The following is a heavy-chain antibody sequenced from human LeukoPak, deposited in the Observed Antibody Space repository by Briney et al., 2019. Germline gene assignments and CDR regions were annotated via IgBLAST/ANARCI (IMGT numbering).Heavy chain of an antibody. V-gene: IGHV1-2*02. J-gene: IGHJ4*02. CDR1: GYTFTGYY. CDR2: INPNSGGT. CDR3: ASQSNRNWNYFDY. Sequence: ASVKVSCKASGYTFTGYYMHWVRQAPGQGLEWMGWINPNSGGTNYAQKFQGRVTMTRDTSISTAYMELSRLRSDDTAVYYCASQSNRNWNYFDYWGQGTLVTVSS. D-gene: IGHD1-7*01.